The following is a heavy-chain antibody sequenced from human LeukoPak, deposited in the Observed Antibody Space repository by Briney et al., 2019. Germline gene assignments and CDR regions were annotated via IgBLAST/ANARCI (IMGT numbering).Heavy chain of an antibody. J-gene: IGHJ4*02. V-gene: IGHV1-46*01. Sequence: ASVKVSRTASGYTFTSYYMHWVRQAPGQGLEWMGIINPSGGSTSYAQKFQGRVTMTRDTSTSTVYMELSSLRSEDTAVYYCAKESVDTAMVFWGQGTLVTVSS. CDR2: INPSGGST. CDR1: GYTFTSYY. D-gene: IGHD5-18*01. CDR3: AKESVDTAMVF.